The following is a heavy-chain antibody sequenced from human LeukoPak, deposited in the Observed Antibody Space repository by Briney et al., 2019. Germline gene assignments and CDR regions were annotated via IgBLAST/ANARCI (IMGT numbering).Heavy chain of an antibody. CDR2: FDPEDGET. CDR3: ATTPLVVPAAISDY. J-gene: IGHJ4*02. CDR1: GYTLTELS. D-gene: IGHD2-2*02. Sequence: ASVKVSCKVSGYTLTELSMHWVRQAPGKGLEWMGGFDPEDGETIYAQKFQGRVTMTEDTSTDTAYMELSSLRSEDTAVYYCATTPLVVPAAISDYWGQGTLVTVSS. V-gene: IGHV1-24*01.